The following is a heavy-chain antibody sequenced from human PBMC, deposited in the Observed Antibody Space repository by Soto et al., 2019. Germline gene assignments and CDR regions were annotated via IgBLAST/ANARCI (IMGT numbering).Heavy chain of an antibody. CDR1: GFSFSTYL. V-gene: IGHV3-7*01. Sequence: PGGSLRLSCAASGFSFSTYLMSWVRQAPGKGLEWVANIKQGGIEKFYVDSVKGRFTISRDNDRKSLYLQMDSLRVGDTAVYYCVGALTYEVPYYYYGMDVWGQGTTVTVSS. CDR3: VGALTYEVPYYYYGMDV. D-gene: IGHD3-16*01. CDR2: IKQGGIEK. J-gene: IGHJ6*02.